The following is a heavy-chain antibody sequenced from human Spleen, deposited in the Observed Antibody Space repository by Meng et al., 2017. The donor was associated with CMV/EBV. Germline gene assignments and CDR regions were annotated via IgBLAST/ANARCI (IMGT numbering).Heavy chain of an antibody. CDR2: IYYSGST. D-gene: IGHD6-13*01. CDR1: GGSISSSSYY. V-gene: IGHV4-39*07. Sequence: GSLRLSCPVSGGSISSSSYYWGWIRQPPGKGLEWIESIYYSGSTYYNPSLKSRVTISVDTSKNQFSLKLSSVTAADTAVYFCARDDRLDTSSWYWGQGTLVTVSS. CDR3: ARDDRLDTSSWY. J-gene: IGHJ4*02.